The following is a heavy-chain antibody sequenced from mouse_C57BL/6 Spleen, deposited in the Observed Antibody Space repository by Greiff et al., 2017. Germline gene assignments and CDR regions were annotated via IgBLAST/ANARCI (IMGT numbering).Heavy chain of an antibody. CDR2: INPYNGDT. CDR1: GYSFTGYF. CDR3: ARDYYGSSSWFAY. Sequence: EVQLQQSGPELVQPGASVKISCKASGYSFTGYFMNWVKQSHGKSLEWLGRINPYNGDTFSNQTFKGKATLTVVKSSSPAHMELLSLTSEDCAVYYCARDYYGSSSWFAYWGQGTLVTVSA. D-gene: IGHD1-1*01. V-gene: IGHV1-37*01. J-gene: IGHJ3*01.